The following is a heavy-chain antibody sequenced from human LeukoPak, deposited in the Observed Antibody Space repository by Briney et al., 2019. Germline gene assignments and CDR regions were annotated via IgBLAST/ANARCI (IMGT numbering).Heavy chain of an antibody. V-gene: IGHV3-11*04. CDR2: ISGSGNTI. Sequence: GGSLRLSCAASGFTFSDYYMSWIRQAPGEGLGWISYISGSGNTIYYADSVKGRFTISRDNAKNSLYLQMNSLRVEDTALYYCARERIWSRDGYNPFWGQGTLVTVSS. D-gene: IGHD5-24*01. CDR1: GFTFSDYY. CDR3: ARERIWSRDGYNPF. J-gene: IGHJ4*02.